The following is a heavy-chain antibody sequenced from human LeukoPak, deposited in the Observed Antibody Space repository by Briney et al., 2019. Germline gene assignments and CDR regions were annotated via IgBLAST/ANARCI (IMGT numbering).Heavy chain of an antibody. CDR1: GFTFSNAW. CDR3: TTASEFGDWGYFDL. J-gene: IGHJ2*01. CDR2: IKSKTDGGTT. D-gene: IGHD3-10*01. Sequence: GGSLRLSCAASGFTFSNAWMSWVRQAPGKGLEWVCRIKSKTDGGTTDYAAPVKGRFTISRDDSKNTLYLQMNSLKTEDTAVYYCTTASEFGDWGYFDLWGRGTLVTVSS. V-gene: IGHV3-15*01.